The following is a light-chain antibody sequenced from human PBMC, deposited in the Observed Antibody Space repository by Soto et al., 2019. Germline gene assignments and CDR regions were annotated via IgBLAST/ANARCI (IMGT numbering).Light chain of an antibody. CDR1: SSNIGANYD. CDR3: QSYDNSLSGWV. J-gene: IGLJ3*02. V-gene: IGLV1-40*01. CDR2: AYN. Sequence: QAVVTQPPSVSGAPGQRVTISCTGGSSNIGANYDVKWYQQLPGTAPRLLIYAYNIRPSGVPDRFSGSKSGTSTSLAITGLQAEDEADYYCQSYDNSLSGWVFGGGTKVTVL.